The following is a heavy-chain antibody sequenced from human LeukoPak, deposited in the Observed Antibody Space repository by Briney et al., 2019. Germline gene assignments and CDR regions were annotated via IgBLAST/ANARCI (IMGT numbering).Heavy chain of an antibody. J-gene: IGHJ6*04. Sequence: GGSLRLSCAASGFTFSDYYINWIRQAPGKGLEWISYIRSSDSTIHYADSVKGRFTISTDNAKNSLYLQMNSLRAEDTAVYYCAELGITMIGGVWGKGTTVTISS. D-gene: IGHD3-10*02. V-gene: IGHV3-11*04. CDR3: AELGITMIGGV. CDR2: IRSSDSTI. CDR1: GFTFSDYY.